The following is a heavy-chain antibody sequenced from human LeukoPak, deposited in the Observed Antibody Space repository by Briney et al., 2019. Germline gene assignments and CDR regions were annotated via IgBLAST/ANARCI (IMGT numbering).Heavy chain of an antibody. CDR1: GGSISSYY. Sequence: SETLSLTCTVSGGSISSYYWSWIRQPAGEGLQWIGRIYSSGSTNYNPSLKSRVTMSVDTSKKQFSLKLSSVTAADTAVYYCARDRTRGGWFDPWGQGTLVTVSS. D-gene: IGHD3-10*01. J-gene: IGHJ5*02. CDR3: ARDRTRGGWFDP. CDR2: IYSSGST. V-gene: IGHV4-4*07.